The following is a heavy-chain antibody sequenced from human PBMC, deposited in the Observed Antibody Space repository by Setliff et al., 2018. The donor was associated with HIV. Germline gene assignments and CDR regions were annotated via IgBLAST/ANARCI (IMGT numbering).Heavy chain of an antibody. V-gene: IGHV4-38-2*01. CDR1: GYSISSGYY. CDR3: ARSRPFFDI. CDR2: IYHSGST. Sequence: SETLSLTCAVSGYSISSGYYWGWIRQPPGKGLEWIGSIYHSGSTYYNPSLKSRVTISVDTSKNQFSLKLSSVTAADTAVDYCARSRPFFDIWGQGTMVTVSS. J-gene: IGHJ3*02.